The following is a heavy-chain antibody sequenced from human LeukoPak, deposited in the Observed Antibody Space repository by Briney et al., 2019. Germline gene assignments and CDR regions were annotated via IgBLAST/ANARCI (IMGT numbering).Heavy chain of an antibody. J-gene: IGHJ4*02. CDR1: GYSFTSYW. D-gene: IGHD1-26*01. CDR3: ARWEGIVGATTDY. Sequence: GESLKISCKGSGYSFTSYWIGWVRHMPRKGLEWMGIIYTGDSDTKYNPSFQGQVTISADNTISTAYLQWSSLKASDTAMYYCARWEGIVGATTDYWGQGTLVTVSS. CDR2: IYTGDSDT. V-gene: IGHV5-51*01.